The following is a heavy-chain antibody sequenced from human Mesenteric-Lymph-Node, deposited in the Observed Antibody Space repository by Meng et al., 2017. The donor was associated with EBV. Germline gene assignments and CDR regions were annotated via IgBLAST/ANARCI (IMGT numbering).Heavy chain of an antibody. V-gene: IGHV2-5*02. CDR3: AHRTSNCFDP. CDR2: IYWDDDK. J-gene: IGHJ5*02. Sequence: QIPLKYARPQLVKPTQTLTLTCSFSAVSLRTSGVGVGWIRQPPGKALEWLALIYWDDDKRYSPSLKTRLTITKDTSENQVVLTMTNMDPVDAATYYCAHRTSNCFDPWGQGTLVTVSS. CDR1: AVSLRTSGVG.